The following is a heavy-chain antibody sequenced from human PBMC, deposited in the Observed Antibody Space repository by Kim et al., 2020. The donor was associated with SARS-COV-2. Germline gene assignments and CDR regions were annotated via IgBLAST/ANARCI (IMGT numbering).Heavy chain of an antibody. Sequence: GGSLRLSCAASGFTFSSYAMSWVRQAPGKGLEWVAAISGSGGSTYYADSVKGRFTISRDNSKNTLYLQMNSLRAEDTAVYYCAWCSGGSCYSAYCFDYWGQGTLATVSS. V-gene: IGHV3-23*01. J-gene: IGHJ4*02. CDR3: AWCSGGSCYSAYCFDY. CDR1: GFTFSSYA. CDR2: ISGSGGST. D-gene: IGHD2-15*01.